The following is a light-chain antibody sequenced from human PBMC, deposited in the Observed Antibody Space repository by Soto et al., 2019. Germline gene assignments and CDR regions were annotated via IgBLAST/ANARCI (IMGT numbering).Light chain of an antibody. J-gene: IGLJ2*01. CDR1: SGHSSYA. Sequence: QLVLTQSPSASASLGASVKLTCTLSSGHSSYAIAWHQQQPEKGPRYLMKLNSDGSHSKGDGIPDRFSGSSSGAERYLTISSLQSEDEAAYYCQTWGTGIPAFGGGTKLTVL. V-gene: IGLV4-69*01. CDR2: LNSDGSH. CDR3: QTWGTGIPA.